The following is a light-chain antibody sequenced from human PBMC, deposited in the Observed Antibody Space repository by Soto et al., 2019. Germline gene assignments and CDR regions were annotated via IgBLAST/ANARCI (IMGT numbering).Light chain of an antibody. J-gene: IGKJ1*01. CDR1: QSISTW. Sequence: DIQMTQSPSTLSASVGDRVTITCRASQSISTWLAWYQQKPGKAPKLLIYKASSLESGVPSRFSGSGSGTEFTLTINSLQPDDFATYYCQQYKTYWTFGKGTKVEIK. CDR3: QQYKTYWT. V-gene: IGKV1-5*03. CDR2: KAS.